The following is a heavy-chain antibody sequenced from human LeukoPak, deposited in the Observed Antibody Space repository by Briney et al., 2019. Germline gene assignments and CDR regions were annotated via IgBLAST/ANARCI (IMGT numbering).Heavy chain of an antibody. CDR2: IRYDGSNK. Sequence: GGSLRLSCAASGFTFSSYGMHWVRQAPGKGLEWVAFIRYDGSNKYYADSVKGRFTISGDNSKNTLYLQMNSLRAEDTAVYYCAKERYGSAPDYWGQGTLVTVSS. CDR1: GFTFSSYG. V-gene: IGHV3-30*02. D-gene: IGHD3-10*01. CDR3: AKERYGSAPDY. J-gene: IGHJ4*02.